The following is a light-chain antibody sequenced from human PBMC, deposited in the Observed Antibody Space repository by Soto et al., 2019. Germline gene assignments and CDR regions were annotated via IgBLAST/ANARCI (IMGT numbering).Light chain of an antibody. CDR3: GSYTGSIYV. J-gene: IGLJ1*01. CDR2: DAS. Sequence: QSVLTQPASVSGSPGQSITISCTGTSNDVGTYNLVSWYQQHPGKAPKLMIYDASRRPSGASNRFSGSKSGNTASLTISGLQAEDEADYYCGSYTGSIYVFGTGTKVTVL. V-gene: IGLV2-14*02. CDR1: SNDVGTYNL.